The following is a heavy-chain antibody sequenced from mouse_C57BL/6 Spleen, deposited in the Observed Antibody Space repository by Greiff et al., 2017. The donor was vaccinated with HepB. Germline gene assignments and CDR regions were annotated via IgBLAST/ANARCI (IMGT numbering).Heavy chain of an antibody. CDR2: IYPRDGST. V-gene: IGHV1-85*01. Sequence: QVHVKQSGPELVKPGASVKLSCKASGYTFTSYDINWVKQRPGQGLEWIGWIYPRDGSTKYNEKFKGKATLTVDTSSSTAYMELHSLTSEDSAVYFCARSTAQATFYAMDYWGQGTSVTVSS. CDR1: GYTFTSYD. D-gene: IGHD3-2*02. CDR3: ARSTAQATFYAMDY. J-gene: IGHJ4*01.